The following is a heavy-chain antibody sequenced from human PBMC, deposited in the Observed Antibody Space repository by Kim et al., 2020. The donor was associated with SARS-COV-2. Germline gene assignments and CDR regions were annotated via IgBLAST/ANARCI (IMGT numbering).Heavy chain of an antibody. D-gene: IGHD3-9*01. V-gene: IGHV3-30*02. Sequence: GRFNISRDNSKKTLYMQMNSLRTEDTAVYYCAKVSVLRYFDWLSHDAFDIWGQGTMVTVSS. CDR3: AKVSVLRYFDWLSHDAFDI. J-gene: IGHJ3*02.